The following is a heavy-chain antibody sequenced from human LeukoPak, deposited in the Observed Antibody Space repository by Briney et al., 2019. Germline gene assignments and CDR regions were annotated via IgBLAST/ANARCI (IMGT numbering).Heavy chain of an antibody. D-gene: IGHD1-26*01. J-gene: IGHJ4*02. CDR3: AKDFSDWRSYHLPAY. CDR2: ISYDGSHK. V-gene: IGHV3-30*18. CDR1: GFTFSSYS. Sequence: GGSLRLSCAASGFTFSSYSMNWVRQAPGKGLEWVAVISYDGSHKYYTDSVKGRFTISRDNSRNTLYLQMNSLRTEDTAVYYCAKDFSDWRSYHLPAYWGQGALVTVSS.